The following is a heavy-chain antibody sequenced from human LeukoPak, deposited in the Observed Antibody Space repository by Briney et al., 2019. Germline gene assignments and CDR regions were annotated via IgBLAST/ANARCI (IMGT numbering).Heavy chain of an antibody. CDR3: ARGPPNWGYDY. CDR2: MSPNSGDT. CDR1: GYTFTSYD. V-gene: IGHV1-8*01. J-gene: IGHJ4*02. D-gene: IGHD7-27*01. Sequence: ASVKVSCKASGYTFTSYDFNWVRQATGQRPEWMGWMSPNSGDTGYAQKFQDRVTMTRNTSISTAYMELSSLSSDDTAVYYCARGPPNWGYDYWGPGTLVTVSS.